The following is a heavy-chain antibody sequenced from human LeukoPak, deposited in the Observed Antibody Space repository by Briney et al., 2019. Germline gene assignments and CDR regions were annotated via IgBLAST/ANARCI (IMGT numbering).Heavy chain of an antibody. CDR3: TKDALISYRGAWSHSDY. Sequence: PGGSLRLSCAASGFTFSSYWMTWVRQAPGKGLEWVANIKQDGSEKYYVDSVKGRFTISRDNSKNTLYLQMNRLRAEDTAIYYCTKDALISYRGAWSHSDYWGQGTLVTVSS. CDR1: GFTFSSYW. V-gene: IGHV3-7*03. CDR2: IKQDGSEK. D-gene: IGHD2-2*01. J-gene: IGHJ4*02.